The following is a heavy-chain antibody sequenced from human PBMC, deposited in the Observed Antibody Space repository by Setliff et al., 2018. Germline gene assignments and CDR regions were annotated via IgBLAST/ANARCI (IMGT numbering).Heavy chain of an antibody. V-gene: IGHV4-38-2*01. CDR2: IYRTGNT. D-gene: IGHD2-2*01. CDR3: ATNPYQLLNFDY. J-gene: IGHJ4*02. Sequence: SETLSLTCAVSGYSISSGYYWAWIRQPPERGLEWIGSIYRTGNTHYNPSLKSRATISLDTSKNQFSLKLTSVTAADTAVYYCATNPYQLLNFDYWGQGTLVTVSS. CDR1: GYSISSGYY.